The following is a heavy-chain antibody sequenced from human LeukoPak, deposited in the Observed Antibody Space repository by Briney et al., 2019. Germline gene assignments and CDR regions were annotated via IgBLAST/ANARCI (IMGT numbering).Heavy chain of an antibody. J-gene: IGHJ4*02. CDR1: GFRFSSYA. D-gene: IGHD3-10*01. V-gene: IGHV3-21*01. CDR2: ISASSAYM. Sequence: GGSLRLSCAASGFRFSSYAMNWVRQAPGKGLEWVSSISASSAYMYYAASVKGRHIISRDNAKNSLYLQMNSLRAEDTAVYYCARDFSETLGVWGQGTLVTVSS. CDR3: ARDFSETLGV.